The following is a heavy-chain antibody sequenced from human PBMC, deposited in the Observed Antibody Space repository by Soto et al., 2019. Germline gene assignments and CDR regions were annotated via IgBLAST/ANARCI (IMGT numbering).Heavy chain of an antibody. Sequence: QLQLHQSGAGLLKPSETLSLTCDVSGGSFTGYYWSWIRQPPGKGLEWIGEINHTGFTNYNPSLTGRVTTSLDTSKSQFSLKLKSLTAADTTFYFCARGHGRFAHWGQGTLVTVSS. CDR1: GGSFTGYY. CDR3: ARGHGRFAH. CDR2: INHTGFT. V-gene: IGHV4-34*01. J-gene: IGHJ4*02.